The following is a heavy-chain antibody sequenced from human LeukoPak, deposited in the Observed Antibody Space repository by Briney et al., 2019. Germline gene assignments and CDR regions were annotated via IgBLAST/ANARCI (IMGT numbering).Heavy chain of an antibody. CDR1: GFPLRNNA. V-gene: IGHV3-30*18. CDR3: AKDRDSYGHAGFDY. CDR2: ISYDGSNK. J-gene: IGHJ4*02. D-gene: IGHD5-18*01. Sequence: GGSLSSSCQAPGFPLRNNALNWARKVPGMGLEWVAIISYDGSNKYYADSVKGRFTISRDNSKNTLYLQMNSLRAEDTGVYYCAKDRDSYGHAGFDYWGQGTLVTVSS.